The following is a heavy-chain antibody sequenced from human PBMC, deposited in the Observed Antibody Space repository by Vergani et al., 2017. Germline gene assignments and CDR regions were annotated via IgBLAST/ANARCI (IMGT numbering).Heavy chain of an antibody. Sequence: QVHLVQPAAEIKKPRSSVTVPCTASGGTFSNSALSWVRQAPGQGLEWMGSVVPFLGTPNYAQRFQKRVTISADESTSTYYLEVTSLRYDDPALDFYAWLYCGEGNCCSHFDAWGQGTLVTVAS. CDR3: AWLYCGEGNCCSHFDA. D-gene: IGHD2-21*01. CDR2: VVPFLGTP. CDR1: GGTFSNSA. V-gene: IGHV1-69*13. J-gene: IGHJ4*02.